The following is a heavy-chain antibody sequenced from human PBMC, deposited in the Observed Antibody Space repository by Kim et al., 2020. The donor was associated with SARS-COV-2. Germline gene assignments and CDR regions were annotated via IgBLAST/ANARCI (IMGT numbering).Heavy chain of an antibody. Sequence: GGSLRLSCAASGFTFSRYWMSWVRQAPGKGLEWVANIKEDGSEKYYVDSVKGRFTISRDNAKNSLYLQMNSLRAEDTAVYYCARYPMRVGAGFDYWGQG. J-gene: IGHJ4*02. CDR1: GFTFSRYW. CDR2: IKEDGSEK. D-gene: IGHD1-26*01. CDR3: ARYPMRVGAGFDY. V-gene: IGHV3-7*03.